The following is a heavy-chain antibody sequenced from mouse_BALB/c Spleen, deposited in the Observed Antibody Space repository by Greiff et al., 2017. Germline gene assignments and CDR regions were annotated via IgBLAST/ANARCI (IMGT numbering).Heavy chain of an antibody. J-gene: IGHJ3*01. Sequence: VQLVESGPGLVAPSQSLSITCTVSGFSLTGYGVNWVRQPPGKGLEWLGMIWGDGSTDYNSALKSRLSISKDNSKSQVFLKMNSLQTDDTARYYCARAYDGYYAWFAYWGQGTLVTVSA. V-gene: IGHV2-6-7*01. D-gene: IGHD2-3*01. CDR2: IWGDGST. CDR1: GFSLTGYG. CDR3: ARAYDGYYAWFAY.